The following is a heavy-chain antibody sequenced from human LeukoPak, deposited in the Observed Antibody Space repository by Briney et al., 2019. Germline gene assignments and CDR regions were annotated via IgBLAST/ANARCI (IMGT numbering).Heavy chain of an antibody. CDR2: MNPNSGNT. D-gene: IGHD2-2*01. V-gene: IGHV1-8*01. CDR3: ARAGFYCSSATCYEDY. Sequence: GASVKVSCKASGYTFTSYDINWVRQATGQGLEWMGWMNPNSGNTGYAQKFQGRVTTTRNTSISTAYMELSSLRSEDTAVYYCARAGFYCSSATCYEDYWGQGTLVTVSS. CDR1: GYTFTSYD. J-gene: IGHJ4*02.